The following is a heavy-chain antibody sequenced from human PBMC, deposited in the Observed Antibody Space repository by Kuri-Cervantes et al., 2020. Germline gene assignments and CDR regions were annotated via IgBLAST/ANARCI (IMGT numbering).Heavy chain of an antibody. CDR3: ARGGRPAAMQNYYYYYYMDV. D-gene: IGHD2-2*01. CDR1: GFTFSNAW. Sequence: GESLKISCAASGFTFSNAWMSWIRQAPGKGLEWVSYISSSGSTIYYADSVKGRFTISRGNANNSLYLQMNSLRAEDTAVYYGARGGRPAAMQNYYYYYYMDVWGKGTTVTVSS. V-gene: IGHV3-11*04. CDR2: ISSSGSTI. J-gene: IGHJ6*03.